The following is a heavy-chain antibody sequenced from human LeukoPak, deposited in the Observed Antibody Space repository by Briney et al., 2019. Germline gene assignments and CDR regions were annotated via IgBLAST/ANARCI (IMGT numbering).Heavy chain of an antibody. D-gene: IGHD3-10*02. Sequence: GGSLRLSCAASGFTLSSHGMSWVRQAPGKGLEWVSALGDSGDSTYYADSVKGRFTISRDTSKNTLYLQMNSLRVEDTAVYYCARESPVCSYWGQGTLVTVSS. J-gene: IGHJ4*02. CDR1: GFTLSSHG. CDR2: LGDSGDST. V-gene: IGHV3-23*01. CDR3: ARESPVCSY.